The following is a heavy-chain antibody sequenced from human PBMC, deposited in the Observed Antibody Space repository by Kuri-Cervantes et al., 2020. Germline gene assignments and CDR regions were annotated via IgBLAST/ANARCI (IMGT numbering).Heavy chain of an antibody. D-gene: IGHD6-19*01. J-gene: IGHJ4*02. CDR2: ISSNGGST. CDR3: ARDISGWYDY. Sequence: GGSLRLSCAASGFTFSSYAMHWVRQAPGKGLEYVSAISSNGGSTYYANSVKGRFTISRDNSKNTLYLQMGSLRAEDMAVYYCARDISGWYDYWGQGTLVTVSS. CDR1: GFTFSSYA. V-gene: IGHV3-64*01.